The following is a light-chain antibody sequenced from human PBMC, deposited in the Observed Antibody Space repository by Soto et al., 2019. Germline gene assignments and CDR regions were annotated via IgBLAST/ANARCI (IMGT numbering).Light chain of an antibody. V-gene: IGKV3-15*01. Sequence: EIMMTQSPATLSVSPGERVSLSCRASQRVSTNFAWYRQKPGQAPTLLIYGASTRATGIPARFSDSGSGTEFTLTITSLQSEDFAVYYCQQYNNWPYTFGQGTKLEIK. CDR1: QRVSTN. CDR2: GAS. CDR3: QQYNNWPYT. J-gene: IGKJ2*01.